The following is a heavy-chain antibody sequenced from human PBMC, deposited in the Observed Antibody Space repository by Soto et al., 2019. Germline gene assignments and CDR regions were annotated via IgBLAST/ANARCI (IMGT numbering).Heavy chain of an antibody. CDR3: ARHLPNGYYYYYGMDV. V-gene: IGHV4-59*08. Sequence: QVQLQESGPGLVKPSETLSLTCTVSGGSISSYYWSWIRQPPGQGLEWIGYIYYSGSTNYNPALMSRVTMSVDTSKNQFSLKLSSVTAADTAVYYCARHLPNGYYYYYGMDVWGQGTTVTVSS. CDR2: IYYSGST. D-gene: IGHD7-27*01. J-gene: IGHJ6*02. CDR1: GGSISSYY.